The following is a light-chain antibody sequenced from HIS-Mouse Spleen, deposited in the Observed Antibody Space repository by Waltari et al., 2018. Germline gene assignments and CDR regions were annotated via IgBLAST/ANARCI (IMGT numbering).Light chain of an antibody. CDR1: ALPKQY. CDR3: QSADSSGTYV. V-gene: IGLV3-25*03. CDR2: KDS. J-gene: IGLJ1*01. Sequence: SYELTQPPSVSVSPGQTASTTCSGDALPKQYAYWYQQKPGQAPALVIYKDSERPSGIPERFSGSSSGTTVTLTISGVQAEDEADYYCQSADSSGTYVFGTGTKVTVL.